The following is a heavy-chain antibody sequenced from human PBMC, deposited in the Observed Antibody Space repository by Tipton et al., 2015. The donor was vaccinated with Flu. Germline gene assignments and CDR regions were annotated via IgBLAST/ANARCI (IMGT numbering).Heavy chain of an antibody. CDR2: INQDGSEK. Sequence: GSLRLSCVVSDFNFRHYWMSWVRQAPGKGLEWVANINQDGSEKHYVDSVKGRFTISRDNSKNTLYLQMNSLRAEDTAVYYCAKDPIVVVITAFDYWGQGTLVTVSS. D-gene: IGHD3-22*01. CDR1: DFNFRHYW. J-gene: IGHJ4*02. CDR3: AKDPIVVVITAFDY. V-gene: IGHV3-7*03.